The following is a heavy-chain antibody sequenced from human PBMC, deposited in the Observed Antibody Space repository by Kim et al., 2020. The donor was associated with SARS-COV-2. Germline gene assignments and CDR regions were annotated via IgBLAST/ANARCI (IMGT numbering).Heavy chain of an antibody. V-gene: IGHV3-53*01. J-gene: IGHJ4*02. Sequence: GGSLRLSCAASGFTVSSNYMSWVRQAPGKGLEWVSVIYSGGSTYYADSVKGRFTISRDNSKNTLYLQMNSLRAEDTAVYYCVSSGYPTGDIDYWGQGTLVTVSS. D-gene: IGHD3-22*01. CDR2: IYSGGST. CDR1: GFTVSSNY. CDR3: VSSGYPTGDIDY.